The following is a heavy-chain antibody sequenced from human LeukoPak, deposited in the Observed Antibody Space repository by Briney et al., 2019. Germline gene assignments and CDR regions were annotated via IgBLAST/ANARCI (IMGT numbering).Heavy chain of an antibody. Sequence: SGGSLRLSCAASGFTFSSYGMSWVRQAPGKGLEWVSAISGSGGSTYYADSVKGRFTISRDNSKNTLYLQMNSLRAEDTAVYYCAKDIEVVVAAGYDAFDIWGQGTMVTVSS. D-gene: IGHD2-15*01. V-gene: IGHV3-23*01. J-gene: IGHJ3*02. CDR1: GFTFSSYG. CDR2: ISGSGGST. CDR3: AKDIEVVVAAGYDAFDI.